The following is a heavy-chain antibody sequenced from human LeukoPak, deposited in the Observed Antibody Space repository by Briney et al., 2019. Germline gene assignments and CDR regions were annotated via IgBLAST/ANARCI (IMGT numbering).Heavy chain of an antibody. CDR3: ARGQAVVGTLALDF. CDR1: GFSFSSHA. D-gene: IGHD6-19*01. Sequence: GGSLRLSCKGSGFSFSSHAMSWVRQAPGKGLEWVSGITGSGDSTYYADSVKGRFTISRDNSKNTLYLQMNSLRVDDTAEYYCARGQAVVGTLALDFWGQGTLVTVSS. V-gene: IGHV3-23*01. J-gene: IGHJ4*02. CDR2: ITGSGDST.